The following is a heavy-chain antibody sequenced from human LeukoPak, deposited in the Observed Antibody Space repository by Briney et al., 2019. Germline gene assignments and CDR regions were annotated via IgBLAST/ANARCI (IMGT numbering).Heavy chain of an antibody. V-gene: IGHV3-53*01. J-gene: IGHJ4*02. CDR3: ARGSGYNYGFPDY. D-gene: IGHD5-18*01. CDR2: IYSGDIT. Sequence: GGSLRLSCAASGFTFNNNYMSWVRQAPGKGLEWVSVIYSGDITYYADSVKGRFTISRDKSKNTLYLQMNSLRAEDTAVYYCARGSGYNYGFPDYWGQGTLVTVSS. CDR1: GFTFNNNY.